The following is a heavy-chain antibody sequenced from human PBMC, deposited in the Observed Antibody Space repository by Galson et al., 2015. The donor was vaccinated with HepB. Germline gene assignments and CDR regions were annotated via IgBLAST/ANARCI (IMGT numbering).Heavy chain of an antibody. J-gene: IGHJ4*02. Sequence: SLRLSCAASGFTFSDYHMTWIRQAPGKGLEWVSYISSSGISTYYADSVKGRFTISRDNAKNSLFLQMNSLRVEDAAVYYCATSHRWSSDYWGQGTLVTVSA. CDR2: ISSSGIST. D-gene: IGHD3-16*02. CDR1: GFTFSDYH. CDR3: ATSHRWSSDY. V-gene: IGHV3-11*01.